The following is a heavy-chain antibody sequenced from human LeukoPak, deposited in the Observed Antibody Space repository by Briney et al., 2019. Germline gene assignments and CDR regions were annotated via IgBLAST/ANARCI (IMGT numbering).Heavy chain of an antibody. CDR2: IKQDGSEK. J-gene: IGHJ4*02. CDR3: ARDPEYSSSWYFDY. V-gene: IGHV3-7*01. Sequence: GGSLRLSCAASGFTFSSYAMHWVRQAPGKGLEWVANIKQDGSEKYYVDSVKGRFTISRDNAKNSLYLQMNSLRAEDTAVYYCARDPEYSSSWYFDYWGQGTLVTVSS. CDR1: GFTFSSYA. D-gene: IGHD6-13*01.